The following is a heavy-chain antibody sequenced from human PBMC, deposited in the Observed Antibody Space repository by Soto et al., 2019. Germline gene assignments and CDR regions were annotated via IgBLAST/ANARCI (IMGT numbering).Heavy chain of an antibody. Sequence: ASVKVSCNASGYTFTSYYMHWVRQAPGQGLEWMGIINPSGGSTSYAQKFQGRVTMTRDTSTSTVYMELSSLRSEDTAVYYCARELRFLEWLPDPLYYYGMDVWGQVTTFTVSS. D-gene: IGHD3-3*01. V-gene: IGHV1-46*01. J-gene: IGHJ6*02. CDR1: GYTFTSYY. CDR3: ARELRFLEWLPDPLYYYGMDV. CDR2: INPSGGST.